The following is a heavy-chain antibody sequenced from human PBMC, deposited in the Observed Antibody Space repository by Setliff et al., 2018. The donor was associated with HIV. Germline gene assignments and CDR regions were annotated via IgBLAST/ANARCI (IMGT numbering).Heavy chain of an antibody. V-gene: IGHV1-3*01. Sequence: ASVKVSCKASGYSLTKYALHWVRQAPGQRLEWMGWINANKGNTKYSQKFQGRVTITWDTSASAAYMELSSLRSEDTAVYYCARDKTSRYYYTGSAYSGYFDFWGQGTLVTVSS. CDR2: INANKGNT. D-gene: IGHD3-10*01. CDR1: GYSLTKYA. CDR3: ARDKTSRYYYTGSAYSGYFDF. J-gene: IGHJ4*02.